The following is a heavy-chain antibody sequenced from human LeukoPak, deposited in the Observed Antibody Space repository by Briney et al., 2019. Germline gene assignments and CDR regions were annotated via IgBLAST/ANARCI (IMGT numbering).Heavy chain of an antibody. V-gene: IGHV3-48*03. CDR3: AKPPRVVTAINGMDV. J-gene: IGHJ6*02. CDR1: GFTFRSYG. D-gene: IGHD2-21*02. Sequence: GGSLRLSCAASGFTFRSYGMNWVRQAPGKGLEWVSYITSSGSTIYYADSVKGRFTISRDNSKNTLYLQMNSLRAEDTAVYYCAKPPRVVTAINGMDVWGQGTTVTVSS. CDR2: ITSSGSTI.